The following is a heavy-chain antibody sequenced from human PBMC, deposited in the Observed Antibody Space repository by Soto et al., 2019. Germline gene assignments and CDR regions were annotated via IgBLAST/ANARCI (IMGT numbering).Heavy chain of an antibody. D-gene: IGHD7-27*01. CDR2: ISYDGSNK. Sequence: QVQLVESGGGVVQPGRSLRLSCAASGFTFSSYGMHWVRQAPGKGLEWVAVISYDGSNKYYADSVKGRFTISRDNSKNTLSLPMNSLRAEDTAVYYCATAGDRNYYYGMDVWGPGTTVTVSS. CDR3: ATAGDRNYYYGMDV. CDR1: GFTFSSYG. J-gene: IGHJ6*02. V-gene: IGHV3-30*03.